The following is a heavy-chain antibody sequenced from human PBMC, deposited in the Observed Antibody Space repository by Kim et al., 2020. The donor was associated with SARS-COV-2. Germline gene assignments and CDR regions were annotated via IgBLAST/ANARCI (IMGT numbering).Heavy chain of an antibody. CDR2: INHSGST. D-gene: IGHD4-17*01. Sequence: SETLSLTCAVYGGSFSGYYWSWIRQPPGKGLEWIGEINHSGSTNYNPSLKSRVTISVDTSKNQFSLKLSSVTAADTAVYYCATARYTVTTAFDYWGQGTLVTVSS. J-gene: IGHJ4*02. CDR1: GGSFSGYY. V-gene: IGHV4-34*01. CDR3: ATARYTVTTAFDY.